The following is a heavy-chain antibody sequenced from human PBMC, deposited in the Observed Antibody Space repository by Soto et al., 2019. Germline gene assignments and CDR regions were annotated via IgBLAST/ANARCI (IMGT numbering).Heavy chain of an antibody. CDR1: GFTFSNAW. Sequence: EVQLVESGGGLVKPGGSLRLSCAASGFTFSNAWMNWVRQAPGKGLEWVGRINSKTDGGTTDYAAPVKGRFTISRNDSKNTLYLQMNSLKTEDTAVYYCTTSPGYSSGWSLRSRVVADVWGQGTTVTVSS. CDR2: INSKTDGGTT. V-gene: IGHV3-15*07. D-gene: IGHD6-19*01. CDR3: TTSPGYSSGWSLRSRVVADV. J-gene: IGHJ6*02.